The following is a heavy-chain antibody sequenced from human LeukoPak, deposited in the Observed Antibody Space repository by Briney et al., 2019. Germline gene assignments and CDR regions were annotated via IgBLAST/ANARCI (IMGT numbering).Heavy chain of an antibody. D-gene: IGHD3-3*01. CDR1: GFRFSSYS. J-gene: IGHJ3*01. Sequence: GGSLRLSCAASGFRFSSYSMIWVRQAPGKGLEGMSYISSSSTMIYYADSVKGRFTISRDNVKNSVSLQIKIRKAHRTAVYYCARANGITMHFDFWGQGTMVTVSS. CDR3: ARANGITMHFDF. V-gene: IGHV3-48*01. CDR2: ISSSSTMI.